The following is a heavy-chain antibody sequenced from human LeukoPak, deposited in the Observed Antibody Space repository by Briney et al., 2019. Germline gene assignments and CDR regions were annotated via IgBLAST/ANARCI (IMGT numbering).Heavy chain of an antibody. V-gene: IGHV3-74*03. Sequence: GGSLRLSCIASGFTFSGHWIHWVRQAPGMGLVWVSRINEDGSDSMYAESVKGRFTISRDNAKNTVYLQMNSLRAEDTAVYYCVRDETLWTLDWWGQGTLVSVSS. CDR2: INEDGSDS. CDR3: VRDETLWTLDW. D-gene: IGHD1-1*01. J-gene: IGHJ4*02. CDR1: GFTFSGHW.